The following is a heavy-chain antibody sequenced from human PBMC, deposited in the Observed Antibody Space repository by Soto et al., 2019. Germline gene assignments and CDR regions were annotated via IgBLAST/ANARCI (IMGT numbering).Heavy chain of an antibody. CDR2: ISSSSATI. V-gene: IGHV3-48*02. J-gene: IGHJ3*02. Sequence: GGLLTVKCAAAGFTCRSYSLNWVRQAPGKGLEWVSYISSSSATIYYPDSVKGRFTISRDNARNSLYLQMNSLRDEDTTVYYCAREDSSGLPIWGQGTMVTVSS. CDR1: GFTCRSYS. D-gene: IGHD3-22*01. CDR3: AREDSSGLPI.